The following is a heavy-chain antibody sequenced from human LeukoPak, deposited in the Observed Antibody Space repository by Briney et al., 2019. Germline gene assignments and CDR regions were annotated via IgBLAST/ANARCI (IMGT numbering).Heavy chain of an antibody. CDR2: INHSGSI. CDR3: ARGYVVVVPAAIVQSSYYYYYGMDV. V-gene: IGHV4-34*01. Sequence: SETLSLTCAVYGGSFSGYYWSWIRQPPGKGLEWIGEINHSGSINYNPSLKSRVTISVDTSKNQSSLKLSSVTAADTAVYYCARGYVVVVPAAIVQSSYYYYYGMDVWGQGTTVTVSS. J-gene: IGHJ6*02. D-gene: IGHD2-2*02. CDR1: GGSFSGYY.